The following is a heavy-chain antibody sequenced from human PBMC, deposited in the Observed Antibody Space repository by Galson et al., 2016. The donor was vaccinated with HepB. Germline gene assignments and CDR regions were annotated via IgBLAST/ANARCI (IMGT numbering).Heavy chain of an antibody. CDR2: AYYRSNFYY. D-gene: IGHD3-10*01. Sequence: CAISGDSVSNNGVAWNWIRQSPSRGLEWLGRAYYRSNFYYDYATSVKSRITINADTSKNQLSVQLNSVTPDDTAVYYCARGGGSGNYFYYHYHMDVWGQGNTVTVSS. CDR1: GDSVSNNGVA. V-gene: IGHV6-1*01. J-gene: IGHJ6*03. CDR3: ARGGGSGNYFYYHYHMDV.